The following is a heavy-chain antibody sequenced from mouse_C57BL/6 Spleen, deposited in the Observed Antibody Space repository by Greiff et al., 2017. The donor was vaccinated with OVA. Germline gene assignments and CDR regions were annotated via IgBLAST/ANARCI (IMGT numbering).Heavy chain of an antibody. CDR2: IDPETGGT. CDR3: TRGITTTLYWYFDV. J-gene: IGHJ1*03. CDR1: GYTFTDYE. Sequence: LVESGAELVRPGASVTLSCKASGYTFTDYEMHWVKQTPVHGLEWIGAIDPETGGTAYNQKFKGKAILTADKSSSTAYMELRSLTSEDSAVYYCTRGITTTLYWYFDVWGTGTTVTVSS. V-gene: IGHV1-15*01. D-gene: IGHD1-3*01.